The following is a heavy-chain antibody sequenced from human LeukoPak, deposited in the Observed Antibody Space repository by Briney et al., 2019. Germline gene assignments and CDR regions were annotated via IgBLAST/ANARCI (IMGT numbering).Heavy chain of an antibody. D-gene: IGHD3-10*01. V-gene: IGHV3-15*01. Sequence: GGSHRLSCSVSGMTFTNAWMTWVRQAPGKGLEWVARIKSKVRGGTSDYAAPVKGRFTISRDDSEKKLYLQMNNLKSEDTALYYCTTDPVGIYDADYWGQGTLVTVSS. J-gene: IGHJ4*02. CDR2: IKSKVRGGTS. CDR1: GMTFTNAW. CDR3: TTDPVGIYDADY.